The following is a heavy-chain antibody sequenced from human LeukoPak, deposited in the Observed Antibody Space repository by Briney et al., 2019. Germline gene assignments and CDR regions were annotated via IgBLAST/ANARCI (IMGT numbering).Heavy chain of an antibody. CDR2: ISWNSGSI. V-gene: IGHV3-9*01. CDR1: GFTFDDYA. Sequence: PGGSLRLSCAASGFTFDDYAMHWVRQAPGKGLEWVSGISWNSGSIGYADSVKGRFTISRDNAKNSLYLQMNSLRAEDTALYYCAKSSYYDIAFDIWGQGTMVTVSS. D-gene: IGHD3-22*01. CDR3: AKSSYYDIAFDI. J-gene: IGHJ3*02.